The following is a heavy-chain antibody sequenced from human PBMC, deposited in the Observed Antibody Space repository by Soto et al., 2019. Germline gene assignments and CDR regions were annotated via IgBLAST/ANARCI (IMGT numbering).Heavy chain of an antibody. CDR3: AKDAIHVLLGDTYGAGGIDV. CDR2: ISWNSGDI. Sequence: EVQLVESGGDLVQPGRSLRLSCAASGFTFDDYAMHWVRLAPGKGLEWVSGISWNSGDIYYADSVKGRFTLSRDNAKNSLYLNMNSLRPADTAMYDCAKDAIHVLLGDTYGAGGIDVWGQGTTVTVCS. CDR1: GFTFDDYA. V-gene: IGHV3-9*01. D-gene: IGHD5-18*01. J-gene: IGHJ6*02.